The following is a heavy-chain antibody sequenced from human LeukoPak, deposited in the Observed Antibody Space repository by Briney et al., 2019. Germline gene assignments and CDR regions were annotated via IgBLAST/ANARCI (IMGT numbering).Heavy chain of an antibody. CDR3: ARRRRAAAGIIDVDY. CDR2: IRYDGSNK. V-gene: IGHV3-30*02. J-gene: IGHJ4*02. D-gene: IGHD6-13*01. Sequence: GGSLRLSCAASGFTFSSYGMHWVRQAPGKGLEWVAFIRYDGSNKYYADSVKGRFTISRDNAKNSLYLQMNSLRAEDTAVYYCARRRRAAAGIIDVDYWGQGTLVTVSS. CDR1: GFTFSSYG.